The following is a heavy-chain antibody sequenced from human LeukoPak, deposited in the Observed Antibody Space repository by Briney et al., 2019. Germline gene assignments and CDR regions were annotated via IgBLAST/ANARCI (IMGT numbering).Heavy chain of an antibody. V-gene: IGHV3-7*01. J-gene: IGHJ4*02. CDR3: AREDTGMASY. D-gene: IGHD5-18*01. Sequence: PGGSLRLSCAASGFTFSSYWMSWVRQAPGKGLEWVANIKQDGSEKYYVDSVRGRFTISRDNAKNSFYLQMSSLRAEDTAVYYCAREDTGMASYWGQGTLVTVSS. CDR1: GFTFSSYW. CDR2: IKQDGSEK.